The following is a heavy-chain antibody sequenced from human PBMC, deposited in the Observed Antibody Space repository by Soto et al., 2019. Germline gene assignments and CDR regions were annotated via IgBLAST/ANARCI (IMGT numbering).Heavy chain of an antibody. CDR1: GGSISSSSNY. D-gene: IGHD7-27*01. Sequence: QLQLQESGPGLVKPSETLSLTCTVSGGSISSSSNYWGWIRQPPGKGLEWIGSIVYSGSTYYNPALKRRFPIPVDPSKNQFSLKLSSVTGADTAVYYCASHRRNWGPAGTNYYYYYMDVWGKGTTVTVSS. CDR2: IVYSGST. V-gene: IGHV4-39*01. J-gene: IGHJ6*03. CDR3: ASHRRNWGPAGTNYYYYYMDV.